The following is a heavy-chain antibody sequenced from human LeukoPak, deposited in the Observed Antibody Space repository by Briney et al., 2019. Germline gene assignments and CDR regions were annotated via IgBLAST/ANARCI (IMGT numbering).Heavy chain of an antibody. CDR3: AKEKDRYSSSWSHFDY. CDR1: GFTFSSYG. J-gene: IGHJ4*02. CDR2: ISYDGSNK. Sequence: GGSLRLSCVVSGFTFSSYGIHWVRQAPGKGLEWVAVISYDGSNKNYADSVKGRFTISRDNSKNTLYLQMNSLRAEDTAVYYCAKEKDRYSSSWSHFDYWGQGTLVTVSS. D-gene: IGHD6-13*01. V-gene: IGHV3-30*18.